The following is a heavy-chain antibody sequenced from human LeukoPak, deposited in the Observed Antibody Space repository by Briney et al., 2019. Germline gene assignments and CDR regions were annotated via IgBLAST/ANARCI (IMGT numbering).Heavy chain of an antibody. D-gene: IGHD7-27*01. CDR1: GGSISSYY. J-gene: IGHJ4*02. CDR3: ARGELGNYYFDY. CDR2: IYYSGST. V-gene: IGHV4-59*01. Sequence: SGTLSLTCTVSGGSISSYYWSWIRQPPGKGLEWIGYIYYSGSTNYNPSLKSRVTISADTSKNQFSLKLSSVTAADTAVYYCARGELGNYYFDYWGQGTLVTVSS.